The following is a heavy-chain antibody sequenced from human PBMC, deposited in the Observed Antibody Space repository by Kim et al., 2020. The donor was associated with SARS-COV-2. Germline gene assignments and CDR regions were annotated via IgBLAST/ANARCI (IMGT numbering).Heavy chain of an antibody. CDR3: ARDHDSSGYPTAEGY. J-gene: IGHJ4*02. Sequence: DSVKGRFTISRDNAKNSLYLQMNSLRAEDTAVYYCARDHDSSGYPTAEGYWGQGTLVTVSS. D-gene: IGHD3-22*01. V-gene: IGHV3-7*01.